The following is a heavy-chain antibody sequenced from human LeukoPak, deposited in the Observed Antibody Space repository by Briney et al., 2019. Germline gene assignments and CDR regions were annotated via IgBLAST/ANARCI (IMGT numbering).Heavy chain of an antibody. J-gene: IGHJ3*02. CDR1: GFTFSEHN. D-gene: IGHD6-13*01. CDR2: ISSDGSNK. V-gene: IGHV3-30-3*01. CDR3: ARDHLGVGQLGAFDI. Sequence: GGSLRLSCAASGFTFSEHNMHWVRQAPGKGLEWVTLISSDGSNKYYADSVKGRFTISRDNSKNTLYLQMNSLRAEDTAVYYCARDHLGVGQLGAFDIWGQGTMVTVSS.